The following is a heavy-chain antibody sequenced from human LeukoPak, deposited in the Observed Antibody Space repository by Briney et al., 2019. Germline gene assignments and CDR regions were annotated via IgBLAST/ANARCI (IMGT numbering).Heavy chain of an antibody. V-gene: IGHV1-69*05. CDR3: ARGTRSRSSSGYYVAFFDY. D-gene: IGHD3-22*01. CDR2: IIPIFGTA. CDR1: GGTFSSYA. J-gene: IGHJ4*02. Sequence: SVKVSCKASGGTFSSYAISWVRQAPGQGLEWMGGIIPIFGTANYAQKFQGRVTITTDESTSTAYMELSSLRSEDTAVYYCARGTRSRSSSGYYVAFFDYWGQGTLVTVSS.